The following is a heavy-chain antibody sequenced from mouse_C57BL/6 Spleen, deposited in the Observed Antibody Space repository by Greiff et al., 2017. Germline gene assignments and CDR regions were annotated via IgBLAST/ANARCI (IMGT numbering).Heavy chain of an antibody. Sequence: QVQLQQPGAELVKPGASVKLSCKASGYTFTSYWMQWVKQRPGQGLEWIGEIDPSDSYTNYNQKFKGKATLTVDTSSSTAYIQLSSLTSEDSAVYYCARGGDGYRAMDDWGQGTSVNVSS. D-gene: IGHD2-3*01. CDR3: ARGGDGYRAMDD. V-gene: IGHV1-50*01. J-gene: IGHJ4*01. CDR1: GYTFTSYW. CDR2: IDPSDSYT.